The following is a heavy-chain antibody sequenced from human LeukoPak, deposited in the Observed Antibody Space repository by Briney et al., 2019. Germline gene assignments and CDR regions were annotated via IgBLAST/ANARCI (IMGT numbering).Heavy chain of an antibody. CDR1: GYTFTSYG. Sequence: ASVKVSCKASGYTFTSYGISWVRQAPGQGLEWMGWINPNSGGTNYAQKFQGRVTMTRDTSISTAYMELSRLRSDDTAVYYCATTYSSSPNDYWGQGTLVTVSS. V-gene: IGHV1-2*02. D-gene: IGHD6-6*01. CDR2: INPNSGGT. J-gene: IGHJ4*02. CDR3: ATTYSSSPNDY.